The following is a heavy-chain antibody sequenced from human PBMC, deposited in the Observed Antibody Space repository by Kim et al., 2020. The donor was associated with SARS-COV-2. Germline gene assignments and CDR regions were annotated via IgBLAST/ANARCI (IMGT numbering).Heavy chain of an antibody. CDR2: ISYDGSNE. CDR1: GFTFSSYA. CDR3: ARGGAYGSPASRF. V-gene: IGHV3-30-3*01. Sequence: GGSLRLSCAASGFTFSSYAMHWVRQAPGMGLEWVTVISYDGSNEYYADSVKGRFTISRDNSKNTLYLQMSSLRTEDTAVYYCARGGAYGSPASRFWGQGTLVTVSS. D-gene: IGHD6-13*01. J-gene: IGHJ4*02.